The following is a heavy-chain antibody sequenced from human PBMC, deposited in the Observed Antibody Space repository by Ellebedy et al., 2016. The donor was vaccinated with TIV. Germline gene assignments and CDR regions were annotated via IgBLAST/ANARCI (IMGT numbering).Heavy chain of an antibody. CDR2: NSNTGSRT. J-gene: IGHJ4*02. Sequence: GESLKISCAASGFTFSSYAMSWVRQAPGKGLEWVSTNSNTGSRTYYADSVEGRFIISRDNSKKTLYLQMNSLSADDTAVYYCAKGRGGSSDSSTPRYYFDYWGQGTLVTVSS. CDR1: GFTFSSYA. V-gene: IGHV3-23*01. CDR3: AKGRGGSSDSSTPRYYFDY. D-gene: IGHD2-2*01.